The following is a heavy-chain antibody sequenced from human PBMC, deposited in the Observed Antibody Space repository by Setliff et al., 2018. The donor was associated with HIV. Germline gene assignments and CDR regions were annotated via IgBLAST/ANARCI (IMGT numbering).Heavy chain of an antibody. CDR1: GFTFSNAW. CDR3: TRDFMTGSAY. Sequence: GSLRLSCAASGFTFSNAWMTWVRQAPGKGLEWVGSIRSKVYGGTTEYAASVKGRFTISRDDSKSVAYLQVNSLRTDDTAVYYCTRDFMTGSAYWGQGTLVTVS. J-gene: IGHJ4*02. D-gene: IGHD3-9*01. CDR2: IRSKVYGGTT. V-gene: IGHV3-49*04.